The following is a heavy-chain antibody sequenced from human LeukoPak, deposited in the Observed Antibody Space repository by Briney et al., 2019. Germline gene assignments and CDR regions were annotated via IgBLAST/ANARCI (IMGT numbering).Heavy chain of an antibody. CDR3: ARGDPAGKEYFQH. CDR1: GYTFTGYY. V-gene: IGHV1-2*02. CDR2: INPNSGGT. Sequence: GASVKVSCKASGYTFTGYYMHWVRQPPGQGLEWMGWINPNSGGTTYAQKFQGRVTMTRDTSISTAYMELSRLRSEDTAVYYCARGDPAGKEYFQHWGQGTLVTVSS. J-gene: IGHJ1*01.